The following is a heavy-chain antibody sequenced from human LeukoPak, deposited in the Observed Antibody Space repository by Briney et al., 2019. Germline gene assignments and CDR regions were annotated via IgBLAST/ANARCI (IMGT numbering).Heavy chain of an antibody. CDR3: ARINWGLKAFDI. CDR2: ISSSGSTK. Sequence: GGSLRLSCAASGFTFRTYEMNWVRQAPGMGLEWVSYISSSGSTKYYADSVKGRFTISRDNAKNSLFLQMNSLRAEDTAVYYCARINWGLKAFDIWGQGTMVTVSS. V-gene: IGHV3-48*03. CDR1: GFTFRTYE. D-gene: IGHD7-27*01. J-gene: IGHJ3*02.